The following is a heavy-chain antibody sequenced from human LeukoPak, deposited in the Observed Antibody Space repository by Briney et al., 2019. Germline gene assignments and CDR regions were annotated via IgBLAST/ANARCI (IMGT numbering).Heavy chain of an antibody. Sequence: SETLSLTCTVSGGSVSSGSYYWGWIRQPPGKGLEWIGYIYYSGSTNYNPSLKSRVTISVDTSKNQFSLKLSSVTAADTAVYYCARDGDYGDYALGYWGQGTLVTVSS. CDR1: GGSVSSGSYY. J-gene: IGHJ4*02. CDR3: ARDGDYGDYALGY. CDR2: IYYSGST. D-gene: IGHD4-17*01. V-gene: IGHV4-61*01.